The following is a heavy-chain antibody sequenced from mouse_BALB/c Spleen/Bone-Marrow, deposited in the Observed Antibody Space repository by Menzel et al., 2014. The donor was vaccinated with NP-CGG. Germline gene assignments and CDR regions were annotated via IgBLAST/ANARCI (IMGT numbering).Heavy chain of an antibody. CDR1: GFTFTDYY. CDR3: ARDMCDGLRWYFDV. Sequence: DVQLVESGGGLVQPGGSPILSCATSGFTFTDYYMSWVRQPPGKALEWLGFIRNKANGYTTDYSASVKGRFTISRDNSQSILYLQMNTLRAEDSATYYCARDMCDGLRWYFDVWGAGTTVTVSS. J-gene: IGHJ1*01. D-gene: IGHD2-3*01. CDR2: IRNKANGYTT. V-gene: IGHV7-3*02.